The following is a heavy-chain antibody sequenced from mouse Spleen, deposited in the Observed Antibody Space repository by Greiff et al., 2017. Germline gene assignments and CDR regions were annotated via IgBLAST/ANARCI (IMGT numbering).Heavy chain of an antibody. J-gene: IGHJ4*01. CDR1: GYTFTEYI. V-gene: IGHV1S26*01. D-gene: IGHD2-1*01. Sequence: QVQLQQSGAGLVKPGASVKLSCKASGYTFTEYIIHWVKQRPGQGLEWIGYINPSSGYTNYNQKFKDKATLTADKSSSTAYMQLSSLTSEDSAVYYCARDGNYGRYAMDYWGQGTSVTVSS. CDR3: ARDGNYGRYAMDY. CDR2: INPSSGYT.